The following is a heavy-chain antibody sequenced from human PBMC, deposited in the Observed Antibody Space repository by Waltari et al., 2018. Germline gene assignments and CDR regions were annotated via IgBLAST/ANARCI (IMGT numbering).Heavy chain of an antibody. J-gene: IGHJ3*01. CDR1: GGSISSGGYS. CDR3: ARDQSSGYFGY. CDR2: IYYSGST. Sequence: QVQLQESGPGLVKPSQTLSLPCTVSGGSISSGGYSWSWIRQHPGKGLEWIGYIYYSGSTYYNPSLKSRVTISVDTSKTQFSLKLSSVTAADTAVYYCARDQSSGYFGYWGQGTMVTVSS. D-gene: IGHD3-22*01. V-gene: IGHV4-31*03.